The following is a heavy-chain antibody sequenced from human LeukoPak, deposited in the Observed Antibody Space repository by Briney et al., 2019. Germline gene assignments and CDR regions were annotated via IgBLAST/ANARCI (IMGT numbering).Heavy chain of an antibody. CDR2: ITDSGDTT. J-gene: IGHJ4*02. CDR1: GFTFSSFA. Sequence: GGSLRLSCAASGFTFSSFAMSWVRQAPGKGLEWVSTITDSGDTTYSADSVKGRFTISRDNSKNTLYLQMNSLRAEDTAVYYCARDGSLYSSSWHYFDYWGQGTLVTVSS. D-gene: IGHD6-13*01. CDR3: ARDGSLYSSSWHYFDY. V-gene: IGHV3-23*01.